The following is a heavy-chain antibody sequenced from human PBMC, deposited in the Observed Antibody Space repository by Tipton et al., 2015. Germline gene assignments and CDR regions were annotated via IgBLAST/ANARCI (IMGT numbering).Heavy chain of an antibody. J-gene: IGHJ6*02. CDR3: AKDGEQWLGTYYYGMDV. CDR2: ISYDGSKK. CDR1: GFTFRTYG. Sequence: SLRLSCAASGFTFRTYGMHWVRQAPGRGLGWVAVISYDGSKKYYADSVKGRFTISRDNFKNTLYLEMNGLRAEDTALYYCAKDGEQWLGTYYYGMDVWGQGP. D-gene: IGHD6-19*01. V-gene: IGHV3-30*18.